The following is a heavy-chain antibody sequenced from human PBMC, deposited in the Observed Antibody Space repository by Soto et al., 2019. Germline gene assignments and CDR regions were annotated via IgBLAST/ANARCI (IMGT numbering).Heavy chain of an antibody. D-gene: IGHD2-8*01. V-gene: IGHV1-69*01. CDR3: ARYCTNGVCKNNGSGWTHYYYYYGMDV. CDR2: IIPIFGTA. J-gene: IGHJ6*02. Sequence: QVQLVQSGAEVKKPGSSVKVSCKASGGTFSSYAISWLRQAPGQGLEWMGGIIPIFGTANYAQKFQGRVTITADESTSTAYMELSSLRSEDTAVYYCARYCTNGVCKNNGSGWTHYYYYYGMDVWGQGTTVTVSS. CDR1: GGTFSSYA.